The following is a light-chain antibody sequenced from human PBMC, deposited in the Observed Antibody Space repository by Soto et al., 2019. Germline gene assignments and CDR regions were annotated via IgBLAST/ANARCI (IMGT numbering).Light chain of an antibody. CDR2: DAS. CDR1: QSFSSY. CDR3: QQRSNWPLT. Sequence: EIVLTQSTATLSLSPGERATLSCRASQSFSSYLAWYQQKPVQATRLLIYDASNSATGIPARFSGSVYGTDFTLTISSLEPEDYAVYYFQQRSNWPLTSGGGTTLEIK. J-gene: IGKJ4*02. V-gene: IGKV3-11*01.